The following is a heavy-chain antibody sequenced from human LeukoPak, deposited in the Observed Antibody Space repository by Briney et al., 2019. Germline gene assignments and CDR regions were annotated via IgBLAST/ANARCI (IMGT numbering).Heavy chain of an antibody. V-gene: IGHV3-30*18. Sequence: GGSLRLSCAASGFTFSSYGMHWVRQAPGKGLEWVAVISYDGSNKYYADSVKGRFTISRDNSKNTLYLQMNSLRAEDTAVYYCAKDYGYCSSTSCSRGYYYYGMDVWGQGTTVTVSS. CDR2: ISYDGSNK. J-gene: IGHJ6*02. D-gene: IGHD2-2*01. CDR1: GFTFSSYG. CDR3: AKDYGYCSSTSCSRGYYYYGMDV.